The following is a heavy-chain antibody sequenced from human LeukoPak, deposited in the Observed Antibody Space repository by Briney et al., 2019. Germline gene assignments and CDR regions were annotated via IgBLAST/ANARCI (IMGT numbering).Heavy chain of an antibody. Sequence: ASVKVSCKASGGTFSSYAVSWVRQAPGQGLEWMGRIIPILGIANYAQKFQGRVTITADKSTSTAYMEPSSLRSEDTAVYYCARDNLEMATITPSFDYWGQGTLVTVSS. CDR1: GGTFSSYA. CDR2: IIPILGIA. V-gene: IGHV1-69*04. J-gene: IGHJ4*02. CDR3: ARDNLEMATITPSFDY. D-gene: IGHD5-24*01.